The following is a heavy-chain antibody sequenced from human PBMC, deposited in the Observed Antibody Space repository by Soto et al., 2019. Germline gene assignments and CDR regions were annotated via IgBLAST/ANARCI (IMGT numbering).Heavy chain of an antibody. CDR3: ARDPMPNSSGWYGNNWFDP. CDR2: ISSSSSTI. D-gene: IGHD6-19*01. V-gene: IGHV3-48*02. J-gene: IGHJ5*02. CDR1: GFTFSSYS. Sequence: HPGGSLRLSCAASGFTFSSYSMNWVRQAPGKGLEWVSYISSSSSTIYYADSVKGRFTISRDNAKNSLYLQMNSLRDEDTAVYYCARDPMPNSSGWYGNNWFDPWGQGTLVTVSS.